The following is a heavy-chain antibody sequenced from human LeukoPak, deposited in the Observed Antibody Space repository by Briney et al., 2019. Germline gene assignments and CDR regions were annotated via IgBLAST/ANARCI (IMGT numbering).Heavy chain of an antibody. CDR1: GYTFTSYG. Sequence: ASVKVSCKASGYTFTSYGISWVRQAPGQGLEWMGWISAYNGNTNYAQKLQGRVTMTTDTSTSTAYMELRSLRSDDTAVYYCARDAGRITMIVVVPDYWGQGTPVTVSS. CDR3: ARDAGRITMIVVVPDY. CDR2: ISAYNGNT. D-gene: IGHD3-22*01. V-gene: IGHV1-18*01. J-gene: IGHJ4*02.